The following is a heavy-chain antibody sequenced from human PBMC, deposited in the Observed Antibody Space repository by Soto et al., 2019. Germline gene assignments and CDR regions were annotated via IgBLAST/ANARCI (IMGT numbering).Heavy chain of an antibody. Sequence: SETLSLTCAVSGGSISSGGYSWSWIRQPPGKGLEWIGYIYHSGSTYYNPSLKSRVTISVDRSKNQFSLKLSSVTAADTAVYYCARGAAYIAVAGVNPPLSFDYWGQGTLVTVSS. V-gene: IGHV4-30-2*01. D-gene: IGHD6-19*01. CDR3: ARGAAYIAVAGVNPPLSFDY. J-gene: IGHJ4*02. CDR1: GGSISSGGYS. CDR2: IYHSGST.